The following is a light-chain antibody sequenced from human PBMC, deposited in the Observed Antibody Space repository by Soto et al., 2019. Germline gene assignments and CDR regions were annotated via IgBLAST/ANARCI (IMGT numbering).Light chain of an antibody. V-gene: IGLV1-44*01. Sequence: QSVLTQPPSASGTPGQRVTISCSGSSSNIGSNTVSWYQQLPGTAPKLLIYTNNERPSGVPDRFSGSKSGTSASLAISGLQSEDEADYYCATWDDSLNGQGVFGGGTQLTVL. CDR1: SSNIGSNT. J-gene: IGLJ2*01. CDR2: TNN. CDR3: ATWDDSLNGQGV.